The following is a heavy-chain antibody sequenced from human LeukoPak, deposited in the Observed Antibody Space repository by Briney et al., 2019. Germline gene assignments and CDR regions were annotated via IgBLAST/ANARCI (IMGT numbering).Heavy chain of an antibody. J-gene: IGHJ5*02. CDR3: AKLPGSIYGDYVNWLDP. D-gene: IGHD4-17*01. Sequence: GGSLRLSYAASGFTFSGYSVNWVRQAPGKGLEWVSAISGTGGSTYYADSMKGRFTISRDNSRNTLYLQMNSLRAEDTARYYCAKLPGSIYGDYVNWLDPWGQGTLVTVSS. CDR1: GFTFSGYS. V-gene: IGHV3-23*01. CDR2: ISGTGGST.